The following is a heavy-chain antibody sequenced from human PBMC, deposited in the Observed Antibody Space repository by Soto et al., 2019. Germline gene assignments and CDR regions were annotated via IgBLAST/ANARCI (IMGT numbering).Heavy chain of an antibody. D-gene: IGHD6-25*01. J-gene: IGHJ6*02. Sequence: ASVKVSCKVSGYTLTELSMHWVRQAPGKGLEWMGGFDPEDGETIYAQKFQGRVTMTEDTSTDTAYMELSSLRSEDTAVYYCATDPPSAGIAATYYGMDVWGQGTTVTVSS. V-gene: IGHV1-24*01. CDR2: FDPEDGET. CDR3: ATDPPSAGIAATYYGMDV. CDR1: GYTLTELS.